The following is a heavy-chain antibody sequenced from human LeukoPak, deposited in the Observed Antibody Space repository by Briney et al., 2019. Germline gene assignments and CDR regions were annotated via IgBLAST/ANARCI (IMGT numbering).Heavy chain of an antibody. CDR2: IIPIFGTA. Sequence: SVKVSCKASGGTFSSYAISWVRQAPGQGLEWMGGIIPIFGTADYAQKFQGRVTITADESTSTAYMELSSLKSEDTAVYYCAREITTSITPDYWGQGTLVTVSS. CDR3: AREITTSITPDY. V-gene: IGHV1-69*13. D-gene: IGHD1-14*01. CDR1: GGTFSSYA. J-gene: IGHJ4*02.